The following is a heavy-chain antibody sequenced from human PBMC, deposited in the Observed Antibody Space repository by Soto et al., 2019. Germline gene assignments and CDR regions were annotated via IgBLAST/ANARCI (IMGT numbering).Heavy chain of an antibody. J-gene: IGHJ6*02. V-gene: IGHV3-13*01. CDR3: VRDPSGHGMDV. CDR1: GFTFSSYD. Sequence: GGSLRLSCVASGFTFSSYDMQWVRQVTGKGLEWVSSIGKGGDTHYADSVRGRFTISRENAKNSLYLQMNSLRAGDSAVYFCVRDPSGHGMDVWGQGTKVTVSS. D-gene: IGHD3-10*01. CDR2: IGKGGDT.